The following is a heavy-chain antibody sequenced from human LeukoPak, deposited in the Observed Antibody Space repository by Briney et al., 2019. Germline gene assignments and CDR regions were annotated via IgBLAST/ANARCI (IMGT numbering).Heavy chain of an antibody. CDR3: TKGLRFAAALTPFDY. Sequence: GGSLRLSCAASGFTFDDHAMHWVRQAPGKGLEWISLISWDGGATYYADSVKGRFTISRDNSKNSVYLQMNSLRPEDTVIYYCTKGLRFAAALTPFDYWGQGTLVTVSS. J-gene: IGHJ4*02. CDR2: ISWDGGAT. V-gene: IGHV3-43D*03. CDR1: GFTFDDHA. D-gene: IGHD6-13*01.